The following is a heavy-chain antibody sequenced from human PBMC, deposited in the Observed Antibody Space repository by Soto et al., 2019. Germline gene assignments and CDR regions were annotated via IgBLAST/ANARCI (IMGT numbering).Heavy chain of an antibody. CDR1: GYTFTSYG. D-gene: IGHD2-2*01. V-gene: IGHV1-18*04. CDR2: ISAYSGNT. CDR3: ARDMDRVVPAAIPWFDP. J-gene: IGHJ5*02. Sequence: ASVKVSCKASGYTFTSYGISWVRQAPGQGPEWMGWISAYSGNTNYAQKLQGRVTMTTDTSTSTAYMELRSLRSDDTAVYYCARDMDRVVPAAIPWFDPWGQGTLVTVSS.